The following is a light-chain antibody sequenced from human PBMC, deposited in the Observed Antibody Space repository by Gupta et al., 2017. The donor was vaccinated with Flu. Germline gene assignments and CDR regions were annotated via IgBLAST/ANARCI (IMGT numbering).Light chain of an antibody. V-gene: IGKV1-33*01. CDR3: QQYDSLPIT. CDR1: QDINKY. Sequence: DIQLTQSPSSLSASEGDRVTISCPASQDINKYLSWYQQKPGKAPKLLIYDASNLEPGVTARFSGSGFETDFNFTISSLHPEDIATYYCQQYDSLPITFGQGTRLEIK. CDR2: DAS. J-gene: IGKJ5*01.